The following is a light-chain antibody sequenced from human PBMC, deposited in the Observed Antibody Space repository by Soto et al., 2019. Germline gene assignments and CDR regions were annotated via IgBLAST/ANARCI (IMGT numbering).Light chain of an antibody. V-gene: IGLV1-40*01. J-gene: IGLJ2*01. Sequence: QSVLTQPPSVSGAPGQRVTISCIGGSSNIGAGYNVHWYQQLPGTAPKLLISGDNNRPSGFPDRFSGSKSGTSASLAITGLQDEDEADYYCQSYDRSLSGSRVVFGGGTKLTVL. CDR2: GDN. CDR3: QSYDRSLSGSRVV. CDR1: SSNIGAGYN.